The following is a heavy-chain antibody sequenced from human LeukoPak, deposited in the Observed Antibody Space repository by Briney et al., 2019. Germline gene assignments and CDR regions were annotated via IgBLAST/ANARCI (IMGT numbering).Heavy chain of an antibody. V-gene: IGHV3-15*07. J-gene: IGHJ4*02. CDR2: IKSKTDGGTI. CDR3: ARVGYSSSWYYFDY. D-gene: IGHD6-13*01. Sequence: GGSLRLSCAASGFTFSNAWMNWVRQAPGKGLEWVGRIKSKTDGGTIDYAAPVKGRFTISRDDSKNTLYLQMNSLKTEDTAVYYCARVGYSSSWYYFDYWGQGTLVTVSS. CDR1: GFTFSNAW.